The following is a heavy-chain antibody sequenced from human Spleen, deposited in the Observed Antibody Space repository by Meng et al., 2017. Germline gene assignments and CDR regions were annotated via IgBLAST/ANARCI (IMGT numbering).Heavy chain of an antibody. J-gene: IGHJ4*02. CDR1: GGSIRSNGYN. D-gene: IGHD6-13*01. V-gene: IGHV4-31*03. Sequence: VPRQESGPGLVKPSPTLSLICTVSGGSIRSNGYNWNWNRRHPGKGLEWIGYIYHSGSTYYNPSLKSRVTISVDTSKNQFSLKLSSVTAADTAVYHCARSIAAVPFDYWGQGTLVTVSS. CDR2: IYHSGST. CDR3: ARSIAAVPFDY.